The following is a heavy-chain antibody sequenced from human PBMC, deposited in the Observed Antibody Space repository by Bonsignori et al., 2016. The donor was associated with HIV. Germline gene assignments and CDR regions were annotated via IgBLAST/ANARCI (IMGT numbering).Heavy chain of an antibody. CDR3: AKAGQQLVPRDAFDI. V-gene: IGHV3-33*06. Sequence: VRQAPGKGLEWVAVIWYDGSNKYYADSVKGRFTISRDNSKNTLYLQMNSLRVEDTAVYYCAKAGQQLVPRDAFDIWGQGTMVTVSS. J-gene: IGHJ3*02. D-gene: IGHD6-13*01. CDR2: IWYDGSNK.